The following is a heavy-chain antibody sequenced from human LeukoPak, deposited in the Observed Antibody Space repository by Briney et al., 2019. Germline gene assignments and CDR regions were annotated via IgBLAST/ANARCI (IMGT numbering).Heavy chain of an antibody. CDR1: GYTFTSYA. V-gene: IGHV1-3*01. CDR2: INAGNGNT. CDR3: ARGTRITIFGVVIMGWFDP. D-gene: IGHD3-3*01. J-gene: IGHJ5*02. Sequence: GASVKVSCKASGYTFTSYAMHWVRQAPGQRLEWMGWINAGNGNTKYPQKFQGRVTITRDTSASTAYMELSSLRSEDTAVYYCARGTRITIFGVVIMGWFDPWGQGTLVTVSS.